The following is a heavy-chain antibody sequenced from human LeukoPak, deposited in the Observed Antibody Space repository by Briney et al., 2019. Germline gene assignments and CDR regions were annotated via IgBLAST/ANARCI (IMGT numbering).Heavy chain of an antibody. D-gene: IGHD2-2*01. V-gene: IGHV4-59*08. J-gene: IGHJ4*02. Sequence: SETLSLTCTVSGGSISSYYWSWIRQPPGKGLEWIGYIYYSGSTNYNPSLKSRVTISVDTSKNQFPLKLSSVTAADTAVYYCARLVVPAAPFDYWGQGTLVTVSS. CDR2: IYYSGST. CDR3: ARLVVPAAPFDY. CDR1: GGSISSYY.